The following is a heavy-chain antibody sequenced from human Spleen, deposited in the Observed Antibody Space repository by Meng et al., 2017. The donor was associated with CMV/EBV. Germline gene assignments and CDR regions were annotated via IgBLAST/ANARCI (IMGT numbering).Heavy chain of an antibody. J-gene: IGHJ4*02. CDR2: IRHSGSV. CDR3: ARVLGYNYGHLDY. Sequence: SETLSLTCTVYGGSFSGSYWSWIRQPSGKGLEWIGEIRHSGSVHYNPSLKSRVTISVDTSKNQLSLKLSSVTAADTAVYYCARVLGYNYGHLDYWGQGTLVTVSS. V-gene: IGHV4-34*01. CDR1: GGSFSGSY. D-gene: IGHD5-18*01.